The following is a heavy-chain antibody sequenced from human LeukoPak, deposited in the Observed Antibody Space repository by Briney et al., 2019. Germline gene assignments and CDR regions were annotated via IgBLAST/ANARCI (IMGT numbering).Heavy chain of an antibody. CDR2: IYHSGRT. Sequence: SETLSLTCTVAGYSISSGYYWGWIRRPPGKGREGIGCIYHSGRTYYNLSLNSRVTISLDTSKNQFSLKLNSVTDADTAMYYCARVANRNYYDSSGYCDFWGQGTLATVSS. CDR1: GYSISSGYY. D-gene: IGHD3-22*01. CDR3: ARVANRNYYDSSGYCDF. V-gene: IGHV4-38-2*02. J-gene: IGHJ4*02.